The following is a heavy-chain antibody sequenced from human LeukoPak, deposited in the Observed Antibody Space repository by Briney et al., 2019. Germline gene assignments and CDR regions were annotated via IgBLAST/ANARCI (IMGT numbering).Heavy chain of an antibody. J-gene: IGHJ3*02. CDR1: GFTFSSYG. CDR2: ISYDGSNK. D-gene: IGHD3-22*01. V-gene: IGHV3-30*03. Sequence: PGRSLRLSCAASGFTFSSYGMHWVRQAPGKGLEWVAVISYDGSNKYYADSVKGRFTISRDNSKNTLYLQMNSLRAEDTAVYYCARATITMIVVVISNDAFDIWGQGTMVTVSS. CDR3: ARATITMIVVVISNDAFDI.